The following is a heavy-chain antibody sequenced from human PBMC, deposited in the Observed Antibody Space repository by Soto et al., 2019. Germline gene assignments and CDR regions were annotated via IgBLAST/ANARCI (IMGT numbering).Heavy chain of an antibody. V-gene: IGHV4-34*01. J-gene: IGHJ4*02. CDR3: ARDAMYTASHY. CDR1: GGSFSGYY. Sequence: PSETLSLTCAVYGGSFSGYYWSWIRQPPGKGLEWIGEINHSGSTNYNPSLKSRVTISVDTSKNQFSLKLSFVTAADTAVYYCARDAMYTASHYWGQGTLVTVSS. D-gene: IGHD5-18*01. CDR2: INHSGST.